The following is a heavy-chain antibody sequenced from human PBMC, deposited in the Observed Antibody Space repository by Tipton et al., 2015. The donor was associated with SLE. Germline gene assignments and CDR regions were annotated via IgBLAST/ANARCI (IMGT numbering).Heavy chain of an antibody. D-gene: IGHD6-19*01. CDR3: ARDVSSGWYFDL. J-gene: IGHJ2*01. CDR1: GGSIGSSTYY. CDR2: IHGSGST. Sequence: TLSLTCTVSGGSIGSSTYYWSWIRQYPGKGLEWIGYIHGSGSTYYNPSLKSRVTISVDTSKNQFSLKLSSVTAADTAVYYCARDVSSGWYFDLWGRGTLVTVSS. V-gene: IGHV4-61*01.